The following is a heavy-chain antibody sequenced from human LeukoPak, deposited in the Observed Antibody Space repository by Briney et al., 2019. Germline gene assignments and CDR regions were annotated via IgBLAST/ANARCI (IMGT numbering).Heavy chain of an antibody. V-gene: IGHV1-46*01. CDR1: GYTFTSYY. CDR2: INPSGGST. J-gene: IGHJ3*02. CDR3: ARDGYCSSTSCYDGAFDI. Sequence: AVNVSCKASGYTFTSYYMHLVRQPPAQGLEGMGIINPSGGSTSYAQKFQGRVTMARDTSTSTVYMELSSLRSEDTAVYYCARDGYCSSTSCYDGAFDIWGQGTMVTVSS. D-gene: IGHD2-2*03.